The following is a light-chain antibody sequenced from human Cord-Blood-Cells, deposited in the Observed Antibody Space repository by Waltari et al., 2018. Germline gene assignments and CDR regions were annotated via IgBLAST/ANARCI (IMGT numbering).Light chain of an antibody. CDR1: SSDVGGYNY. V-gene: IGLV2-14*01. Sequence: SALTQPASVSGSPGQSITISCTGTSSDVGGYNYVSWYQQHPGKAPKLMIYDVSNRPSGVSNLFSGSKSGNTASLPISGLQAEDEADYYCSSYTSSSTWVFGGGTKLTVL. CDR2: DVS. CDR3: SSYTSSSTWV. J-gene: IGLJ3*02.